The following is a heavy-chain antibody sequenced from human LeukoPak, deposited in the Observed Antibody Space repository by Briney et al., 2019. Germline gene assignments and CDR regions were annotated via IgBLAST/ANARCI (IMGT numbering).Heavy chain of an antibody. CDR3: VRRTSGSYSDY. D-gene: IGHD1-26*01. Sequence: SETLSLTCTVSGGSISSSSVYWGWIRQPPGTGLEWIATISYSGSTTSYNPSLKSRVTISVDTSKNQFSLKLNSVTAADTAVYFCVRRTSGSYSDYWGQGTLVTVSS. CDR1: GGSISSSSVY. V-gene: IGHV4-39*01. J-gene: IGHJ4*02. CDR2: ISYSGSTT.